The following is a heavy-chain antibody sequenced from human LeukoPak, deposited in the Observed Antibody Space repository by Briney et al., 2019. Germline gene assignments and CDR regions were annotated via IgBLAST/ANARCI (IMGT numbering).Heavy chain of an antibody. J-gene: IGHJ6*02. D-gene: IGHD2-15*01. CDR2: INPSGGST. CDR1: GYTFTSYG. Sequence: ASVKVSCKASGYTFTSYGISWVRQAPGQGLEWMGIINPSGGSTSYAQKFQGRVTMTRDTSTSTVYMELSSLRSEDTAVYYCARESGGGSSREGNYYCYYGMDVWGQGTTVTVSS. CDR3: ARESGGGSSREGNYYCYYGMDV. V-gene: IGHV1-46*01.